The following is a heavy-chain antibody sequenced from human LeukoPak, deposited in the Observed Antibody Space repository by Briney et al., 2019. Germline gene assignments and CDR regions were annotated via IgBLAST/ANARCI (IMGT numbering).Heavy chain of an antibody. CDR1: GGSISSGGYY. CDR2: IYYSGST. V-gene: IGHV4-31*03. CDR3: ARVGHSGYDFDY. Sequence: PSQTLSLTCTVSGGSISSGGYYWSWIRQFPGKGLEWIGYIYYSGSTYYNPSLKSRVTISVDTSKNRFSLKLSSVTAADTAVYYCARVGHSGYDFDYWGQGTLVTVSS. J-gene: IGHJ4*02. D-gene: IGHD5-12*01.